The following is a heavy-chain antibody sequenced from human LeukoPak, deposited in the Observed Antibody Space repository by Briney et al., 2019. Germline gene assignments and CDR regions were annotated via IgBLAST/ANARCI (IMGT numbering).Heavy chain of an antibody. D-gene: IGHD2-15*01. CDR3: ARHRCSGGSCYDMDV. Sequence: GESLRISCKGPGYSFTSYWISWVRQMPGKGLEWMGRIDPSDSYTNYSPSFQGHVTISADKSISTAYLQWSSLKASDTAMYYCARHRCSGGSCYDMDVWGQGTTVTVSS. CDR1: GYSFTSYW. V-gene: IGHV5-10-1*01. CDR2: IDPSDSYT. J-gene: IGHJ6*02.